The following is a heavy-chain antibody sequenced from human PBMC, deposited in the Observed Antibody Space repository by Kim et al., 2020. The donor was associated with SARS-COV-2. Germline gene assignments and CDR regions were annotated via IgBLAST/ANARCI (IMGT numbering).Heavy chain of an antibody. CDR3: ARHELPETAMATTSGISY. CDR1: GGSISSSSYY. J-gene: IGHJ4*02. CDR2: IYYSGST. V-gene: IGHV4-39*01. Sequence: GSLSLTCTVSGGSISSSSYYWGWIRQPPGKGLEWIGCIYYSGSTYYNPSLKSLVTISVDTSKNQFSLKLSPVTAADTAVYYCARHELPETAMATTSGISYWGQGTLVTVSS. D-gene: IGHD5-18*01.